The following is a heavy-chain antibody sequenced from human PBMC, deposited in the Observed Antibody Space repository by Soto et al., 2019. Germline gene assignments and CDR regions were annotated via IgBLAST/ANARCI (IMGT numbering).Heavy chain of an antibody. CDR2: INHSGST. J-gene: IGHJ6*02. D-gene: IGHD3-10*01. CDR3: ARESPSVVLWFGESKPYYYYYGMDV. Sequence: PSETLSLTCAVYGGSFSGYYWSWLRQPPGKGLEWIGEINHSGSTNYNPSLKSRVTISVDTSKNQFSLKLSSVTAADTAVYYCARESPSVVLWFGESKPYYYYYGMDVWGQGXTVTVSS. CDR1: GGSFSGYY. V-gene: IGHV4-34*01.